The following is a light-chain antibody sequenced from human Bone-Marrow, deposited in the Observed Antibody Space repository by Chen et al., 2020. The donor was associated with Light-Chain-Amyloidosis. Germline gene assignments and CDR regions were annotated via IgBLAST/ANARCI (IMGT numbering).Light chain of an antibody. V-gene: IGLV3-21*02. CDR3: QVWDRSSDRPV. CDR1: NIGSTR. Sequence: SYVRTQPSSVSVAPGQTATIACGGNNIGSTRVHWYQQTPGQAPLLVVYDDSDRPSGIPERLSGSNSGNTSTLTISRGEAGDEADYYCQVWDRSSDRPVFGGGTKLTVL. J-gene: IGLJ3*02. CDR2: DDS.